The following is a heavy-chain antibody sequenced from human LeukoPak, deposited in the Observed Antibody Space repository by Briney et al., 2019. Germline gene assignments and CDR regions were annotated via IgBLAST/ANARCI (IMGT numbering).Heavy chain of an antibody. Sequence: GRSLRLSCAASGFTFSSYAMHWVRQAPGKGLEWVAVISYDGSNKYYVGSVKGRFTISRDNSKNTLYLQMNSLRAEDTAVYYCARVMYAATPYYYYYGMDVWGQGTTVTVSS. CDR3: ARVMYAATPYYYYYGMDV. D-gene: IGHD2-8*01. CDR2: ISYDGSNK. V-gene: IGHV3-30-3*01. J-gene: IGHJ6*02. CDR1: GFTFSSYA.